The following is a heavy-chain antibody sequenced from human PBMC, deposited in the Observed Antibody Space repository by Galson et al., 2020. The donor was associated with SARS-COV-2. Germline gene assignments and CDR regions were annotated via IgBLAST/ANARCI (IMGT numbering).Heavy chain of an antibody. D-gene: IGHD2-8*02. J-gene: IGHJ4*02. V-gene: IGHV3-64*02. Sequence: QLGESLKISCITSGFTFSSYAMHWVRQAPGKAPEFVSSISNDGGNIYYADSVRGRFTTSRDNSKNMLYLQMGSLKPDDMAVYYCARDRGPTWLHFWSCFDYSGQGTLVTVSA. CDR1: GFTFSSYA. CDR3: ARDRGPTWLHFWSCFDY. CDR2: ISNDGGNI.